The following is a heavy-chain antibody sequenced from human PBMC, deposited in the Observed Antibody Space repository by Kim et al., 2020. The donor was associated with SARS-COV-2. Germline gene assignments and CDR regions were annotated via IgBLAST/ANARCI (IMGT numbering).Heavy chain of an antibody. Sequence: GGSLRLSCAASGFTFSSYDMHWVRQGTEKGLEWVSSIGTKADTYYPDSVKDRFTISRENAKDSFYLQMNSLRAEDTAVYYCARGPIEEGIRATKGYFDLRGRGTVVTVSS. CDR1: GFTFSSYD. CDR2: IGTKADT. J-gene: IGHJ2*01. V-gene: IGHV3-13*04. D-gene: IGHD1-20*01. CDR3: ARGPIEEGIRATKGYFDL.